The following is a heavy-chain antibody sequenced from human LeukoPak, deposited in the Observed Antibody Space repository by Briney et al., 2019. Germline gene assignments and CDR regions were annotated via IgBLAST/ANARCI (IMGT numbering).Heavy chain of an antibody. Sequence: GGSLRLSCAXSRFPFSTYAMSWVRQAPGQGPQWVSAISANGADEYYTDSVRGRFTISRDNSKNTLFLQMTSLDVEDTAVYYCANYRKPQGLDYWGQGTLVXX. CDR1: RFPFSTYA. V-gene: IGHV3-23*01. CDR3: ANYRKPQGLDY. D-gene: IGHD1-14*01. CDR2: ISANGADE. J-gene: IGHJ4*02.